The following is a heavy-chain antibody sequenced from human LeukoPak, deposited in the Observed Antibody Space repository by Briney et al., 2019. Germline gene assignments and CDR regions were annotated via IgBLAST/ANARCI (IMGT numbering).Heavy chain of an antibody. J-gene: IGHJ5*02. CDR3: ARVHPRSWFDP. Sequence: SETLSLTCTVSGGSISSYYWSWIRQPPGKGLEWIGYIYYSGSTNYNPSLKSRVTISVDKSKNQFSLKLSSVTAADTAVYYCARVHPRSWFDPWGQGTLVTVSS. V-gene: IGHV4-59*12. D-gene: IGHD4-17*01. CDR2: IYYSGST. CDR1: GGSISSYY.